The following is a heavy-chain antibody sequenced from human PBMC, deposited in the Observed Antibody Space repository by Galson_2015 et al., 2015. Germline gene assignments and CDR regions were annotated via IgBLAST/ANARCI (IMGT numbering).Heavy chain of an antibody. CDR1: GFSFSTFW. J-gene: IGHJ4*02. V-gene: IGHV3-7*04. CDR3: AREDIVVVPAARREGY. D-gene: IGHD2-2*01. CDR2: IKHDGSEK. Sequence: SLRLSCAASGFSFSTFWMSWVRQAPGKGLEWVANIKHDGSEKYYVDSVKGRFTISRDNAKNSLYLQMNSLRAEDTAVYYCAREDIVVVPAARREGYWGQGTLVTVSP.